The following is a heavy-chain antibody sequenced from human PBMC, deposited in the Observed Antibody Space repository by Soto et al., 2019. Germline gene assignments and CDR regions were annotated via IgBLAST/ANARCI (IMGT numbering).Heavy chain of an antibody. J-gene: IGHJ4*02. CDR3: ASAPAGD. D-gene: IGHD6-25*01. CDR1: GYTFMTYF. V-gene: IGHV1-3*01. Sequence: ASVKVSCKASGYTFMTYFVHWVRLAPGQTLEWMGWINAANGDAKYSQKLQGRVTITRDTSASTAYMELSSLRSEDTAVYYCASAPAGDWGKGTLVTVSS. CDR2: INAANGDA.